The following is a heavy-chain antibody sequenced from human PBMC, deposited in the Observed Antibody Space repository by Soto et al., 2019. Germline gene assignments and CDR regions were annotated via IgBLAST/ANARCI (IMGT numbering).Heavy chain of an antibody. CDR1: GFTFSTYA. CDR3: AKDGAATPLNLRYNKHDY. J-gene: IGHJ4*02. CDR2: ISGSGAST. D-gene: IGHD2-15*01. V-gene: IGHV3-23*01. Sequence: EVQLLESGGGLVQPGGSLRLSCAASGFTFSTYAMSWVHQAPGKGLEWVSAISGSGASTYYADSVKGRFTISRDNSKDTLYLQMNSLRAEDTAVYYCAKDGAATPLNLRYNKHDYWGQGTLVTVSS.